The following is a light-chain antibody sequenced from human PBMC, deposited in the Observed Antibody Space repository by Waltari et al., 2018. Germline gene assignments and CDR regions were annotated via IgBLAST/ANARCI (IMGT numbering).Light chain of an antibody. CDR3: MQALQTPLT. V-gene: IGKV2-28*01. CDR1: QSLLHINGYNY. J-gene: IGKJ4*01. CDR2: LGS. Sequence: DIVLTQSPLSLPVTPGEPASISCRSSQSLLHINGYNYMDWYLQKPGQYPPVLIYLGSNRASGVPDRFSGSGSGTDFTLKVSRVEAEDVGVYYCMQALQTPLTFGGGTKVEIK.